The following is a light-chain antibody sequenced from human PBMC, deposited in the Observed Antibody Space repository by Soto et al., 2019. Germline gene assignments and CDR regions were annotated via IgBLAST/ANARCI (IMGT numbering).Light chain of an antibody. CDR3: QQRYNWPRT. V-gene: IGKV3D-20*02. J-gene: IGKJ1*01. CDR2: AAS. CDR1: ETIKKNY. Sequence: EIVLTQSPGSLSLSPVEGSTLSCRASETIKKNYLAWYQQQPGQAPRLLIYAASRRATGIPDRFSGGGSGTDFTLTISRLEPGDSAVYYCQQRYNWPRTFGQGTKVDIK.